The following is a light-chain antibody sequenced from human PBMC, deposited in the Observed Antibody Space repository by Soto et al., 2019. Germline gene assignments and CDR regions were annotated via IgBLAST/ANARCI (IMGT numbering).Light chain of an antibody. J-gene: IGLJ3*02. Sequence: QSVLTQPPSASGTPGQRVTISCSGSSSNIGSNTVNWYQQLPGTAPTLLIYSNNQRPSGVPDRFSGSKSGTSASLAVNGLQSGDEDDYYCAAWDDSLNGPLFGGGTKVTVL. CDR3: AAWDDSLNGPL. CDR1: SSNIGSNT. V-gene: IGLV1-44*01. CDR2: SNN.